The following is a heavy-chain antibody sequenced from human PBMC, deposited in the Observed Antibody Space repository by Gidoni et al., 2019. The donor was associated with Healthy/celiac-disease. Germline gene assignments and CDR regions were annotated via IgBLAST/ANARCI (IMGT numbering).Heavy chain of an antibody. CDR1: GFTFSSYA. D-gene: IGHD3-3*01. J-gene: IGHJ6*02. Sequence: EVQLLESGGGLVQPGGSLRLSCAASGFTFSSYAMSWVRQAPGKGLEWVSAISGSGGSTYYADSVKGRFTISRDNSKNTLYLQMNSLRAEDTAVYYCAKARLGRSGYYTDYYYGMDVWGQGTTVTVSS. CDR2: ISGSGGST. CDR3: AKARLGRSGYYTDYYYGMDV. V-gene: IGHV3-23*01.